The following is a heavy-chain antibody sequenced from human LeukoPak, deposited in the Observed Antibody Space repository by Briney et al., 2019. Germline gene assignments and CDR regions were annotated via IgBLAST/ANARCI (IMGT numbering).Heavy chain of an antibody. CDR1: GLTFSSSG. D-gene: IGHD3-10*01. CDR3: AKDSYYGSGSYFYFDY. V-gene: IGHV3-30*18. CDR2: VSYDGSNK. J-gene: IGHJ4*02. Sequence: PGGSLRLSCAASGLTFSSSGMHWVRQAPGKGLEWVAVVSYDGSNKYYADSVKGRFTISRDNSKNTLYLQMNSLRPEDTAVYYCAKDSYYGSGSYFYFDYWGQGTLVTVSS.